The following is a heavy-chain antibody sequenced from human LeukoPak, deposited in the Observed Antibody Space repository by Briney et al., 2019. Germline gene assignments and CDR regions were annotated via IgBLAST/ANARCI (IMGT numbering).Heavy chain of an antibody. V-gene: IGHV4-59*01. CDR1: GGSITSYY. Sequence: SETLSLTCTVSGGSITSYYWSWIRQPPGKGLEWIGYIYYSGSTNHNPSLKSRVTMPVDTSKNQFSLKLSSVTAADTAVYYCARGLEGYYYYYYVDVWGKGTTVTVSS. CDR3: ARGLEGYYYYYYVDV. D-gene: IGHD2-15*01. CDR2: IYYSGST. J-gene: IGHJ6*03.